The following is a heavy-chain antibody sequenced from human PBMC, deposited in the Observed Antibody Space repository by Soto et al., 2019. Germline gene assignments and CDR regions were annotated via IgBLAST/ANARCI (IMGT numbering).Heavy chain of an antibody. V-gene: IGHV4-39*01. CDR1: GGSISSSSYY. J-gene: IGHJ6*03. CDR3: ARGAEWYRTTNYYYYMDV. CDR2: IYYSGST. D-gene: IGHD3-3*01. Sequence: SETLSLTCTVSGGSISSSSYYWGWIRQPPGKGLEWIGSIYYSGSTYYNPSLKSRVTISVDTSKNQFSLKLSSVTAADTAVYYCARGAEWYRTTNYYYYMDVWGKGTTVTVSS.